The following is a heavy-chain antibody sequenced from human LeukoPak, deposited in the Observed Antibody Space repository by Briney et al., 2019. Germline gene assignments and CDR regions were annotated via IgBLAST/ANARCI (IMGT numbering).Heavy chain of an antibody. CDR3: ASGYSGYANFDY. D-gene: IGHD5-12*01. J-gene: IGHJ4*02. CDR2: ISGNGVGT. CDR1: GFAFRSYG. Sequence: GGSLRLSCAASGFAFRSYGMSWVRQAPGKGLEWVSAISGNGVGTYYADSVKGRFTISRDNAKNSLYLQMNSLRAEDTAVYYCASGYSGYANFDYWGQGTLVTVSS. V-gene: IGHV3-23*01.